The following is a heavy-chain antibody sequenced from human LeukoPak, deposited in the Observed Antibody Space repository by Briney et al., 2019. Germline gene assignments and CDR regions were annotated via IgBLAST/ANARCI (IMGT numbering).Heavy chain of an antibody. CDR1: GFTFSSYA. D-gene: IGHD1-26*01. CDR3: AKDRSIGTYYTFDH. V-gene: IGHV3-23*01. CDR2: ISGSGGST. Sequence: GGSLRLSCAASGFTFSSYAMSWVRQAPGKGLEWVSAISGSGGSTYYADSVKGRFTISRDNSKNTLYLQMSSLTAADTAVYYCAKDRSIGTYYTFDHWGQGTLVTVSS. J-gene: IGHJ4*02.